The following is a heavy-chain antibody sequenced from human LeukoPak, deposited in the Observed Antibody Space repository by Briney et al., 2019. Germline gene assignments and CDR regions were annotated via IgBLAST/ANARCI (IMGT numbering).Heavy chain of an antibody. D-gene: IGHD6-13*01. J-gene: IGHJ4*02. CDR2: IIPIFGTA. CDR1: GGTFSSYA. Sequence: SVKVSCKASGGTFSSYAISWVRQAPGQGLEWMGGIIPIFGTANYAQKFQGRVTITADESTSTAYMERSSLRSEDTAVYYCARGSVGSSSWSRGVYYFDYWGQGTLVTVSS. V-gene: IGHV1-69*01. CDR3: ARGSVGSSSWSRGVYYFDY.